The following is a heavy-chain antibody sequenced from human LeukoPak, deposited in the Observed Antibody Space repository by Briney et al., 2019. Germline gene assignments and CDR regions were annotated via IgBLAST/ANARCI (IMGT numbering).Heavy chain of an antibody. Sequence: GASVKVSCKASGYTFTDYYMHWVRQAPGQGLEWMGWINPNSGGTNYAQKFQGRVTMTRDTSISTAYMELSRLRSDDTAVYYCARETYYYDSSGYYYGYWGQGTLVTVSS. J-gene: IGHJ4*02. D-gene: IGHD3-22*01. CDR2: INPNSGGT. CDR3: ARETYYYDSSGYYYGY. CDR1: GYTFTDYY. V-gene: IGHV1-2*02.